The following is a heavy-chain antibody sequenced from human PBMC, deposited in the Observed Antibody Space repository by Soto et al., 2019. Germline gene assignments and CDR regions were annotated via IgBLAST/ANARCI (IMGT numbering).Heavy chain of an antibody. CDR3: ARELERGWFDP. Sequence: PSETLSLTCTVSGGSISSYYWIWIRQPPGKGLEWIGYIYYSGSTNYNPSLKSRVTISVDTSKNQFSLKLSSVTAADTAVYYCARELERGWFDPWGQGTLVTVSS. CDR2: IYYSGST. D-gene: IGHD1-1*01. J-gene: IGHJ5*02. CDR1: GGSISSYY. V-gene: IGHV4-59*01.